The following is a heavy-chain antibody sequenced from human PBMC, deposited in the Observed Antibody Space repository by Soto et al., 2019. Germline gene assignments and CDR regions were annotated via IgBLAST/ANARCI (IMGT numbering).Heavy chain of an antibody. Sequence: GSLRLSCAASGFTVSSYAMSWVRQAPGKGLEWVSAISGSGGSTYYADSVKGRFTISRDNSKNTLYLQMNSLRAEDTAVYYCAKDKYSYGTRGDAFDIWGQGTMVTVSS. D-gene: IGHD5-18*01. CDR2: ISGSGGST. V-gene: IGHV3-23*01. J-gene: IGHJ3*02. CDR3: AKDKYSYGTRGDAFDI. CDR1: GFTVSSYA.